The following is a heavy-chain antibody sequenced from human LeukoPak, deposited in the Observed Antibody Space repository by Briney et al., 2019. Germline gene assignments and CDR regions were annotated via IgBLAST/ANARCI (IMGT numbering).Heavy chain of an antibody. J-gene: IGHJ4*02. Sequence: PGGSLRLSCAASGFTFSSYSMNWVRQAPGKGLERVANINKDGSENYYLDSVKGRFTISRDNAKNSLYLQMSSLRDDDTAVYYCTRDRGWQQFDYWGQGTLVTVSS. V-gene: IGHV3-7*01. CDR1: GFTFSSYS. CDR2: INKDGSEN. CDR3: TRDRGWQQFDY. D-gene: IGHD5-24*01.